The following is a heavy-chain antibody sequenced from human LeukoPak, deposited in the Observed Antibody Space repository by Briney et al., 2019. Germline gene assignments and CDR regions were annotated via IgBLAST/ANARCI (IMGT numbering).Heavy chain of an antibody. CDR1: GFTFGIYW. CDR2: IKQDGSEK. Sequence: GGSLRLSCAASGFTFGIYWMSWVRQAPGKGLEWVANIKQDGSEKFYVDSVKGRFTLSRDTAKNSLFLQMNSLRAEDTAVYYCARDYYGSGWYGDYWGQGTLVTVSS. J-gene: IGHJ4*02. CDR3: ARDYYGSGWYGDY. D-gene: IGHD6-19*01. V-gene: IGHV3-7*04.